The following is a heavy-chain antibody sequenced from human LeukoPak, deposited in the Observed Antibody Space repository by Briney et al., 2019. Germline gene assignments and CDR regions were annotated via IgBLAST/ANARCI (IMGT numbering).Heavy chain of an antibody. Sequence: GGPLRLSCAASGSTFSSYEMHWVRQAPGKGLEWVSYISSSGSTIYYADSVKGRFTISRDNAKNSLYLQMNSLRAEDTAVYYCARDYGGSSPFDYWGQGTLVTVSS. D-gene: IGHD4-23*01. CDR3: ARDYGGSSPFDY. CDR2: ISSSGSTI. CDR1: GSTFSSYE. J-gene: IGHJ4*02. V-gene: IGHV3-48*03.